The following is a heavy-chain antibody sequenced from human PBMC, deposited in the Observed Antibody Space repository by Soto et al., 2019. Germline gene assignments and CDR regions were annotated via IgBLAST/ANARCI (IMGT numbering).Heavy chain of an antibody. CDR2: ISAYNGNT. V-gene: IGHV1-18*01. CDR1: GYAFTSYG. D-gene: IGHD5-18*01. CDR3: AIYHELGGAMVSYYFDY. Sequence: ASVKVSWKAAGYAFTSYGISWVRQAPGQGLEWMGWISAYNGNTNYAQKLQGRVTMTTDTSTSTAYMELRSLRSDDTAVYYCAIYHELGGAMVSYYFDYWGQGTLVTVSS. J-gene: IGHJ4*02.